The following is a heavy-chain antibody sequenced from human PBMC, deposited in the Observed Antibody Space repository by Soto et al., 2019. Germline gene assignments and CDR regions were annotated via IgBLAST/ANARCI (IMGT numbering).Heavy chain of an antibody. Sequence: ALVKVSCKASGYTFTGYYMHWVRQAPGQGLEWMGWINPNSGGTNYAQKFQGWVTMTRDTSISTAYMELSRLRSDDTAVYYCARDMGIVGATYYYYGMDVWGQGTTVTVSS. J-gene: IGHJ6*02. CDR1: GYTFTGYY. D-gene: IGHD1-26*01. V-gene: IGHV1-2*04. CDR3: ARDMGIVGATYYYYGMDV. CDR2: INPNSGGT.